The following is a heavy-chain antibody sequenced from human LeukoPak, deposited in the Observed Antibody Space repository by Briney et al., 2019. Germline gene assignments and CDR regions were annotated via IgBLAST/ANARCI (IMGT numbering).Heavy chain of an antibody. V-gene: IGHV1-18*01. CDR3: ARAYCSGGSCYAFYYYYMDV. CDR2: ISAYNGNT. CDR1: GYTFTSYG. J-gene: IGHJ6*03. D-gene: IGHD2-15*01. Sequence: ASVKVSCKASGYTFTSYGISWVRQAPGQGLEWMGWISAYNGNTNYAQKLQGRVTMTTDTSTSTAYMELRSLRSDDTAVYYCARAYCSGGSCYAFYYYYMDVWGEGTTVTISS.